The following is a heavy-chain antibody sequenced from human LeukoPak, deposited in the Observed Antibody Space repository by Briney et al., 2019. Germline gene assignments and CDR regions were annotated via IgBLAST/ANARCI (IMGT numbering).Heavy chain of an antibody. CDR3: AGRGQRYFRD. CDR2: IYRFGNT. CDR1: GDSISSDY. Sequence: PSETLSLACTVSGDSISSDYWSRIRQPPGKGLEWIGYIYRFGNTDYNPSLMRRVTISLDTSKRQLSLNLTSVTAADTAVYYCAGRGQRYFRDWGQGTLVTVSS. V-gene: IGHV4-4*08. J-gene: IGHJ1*01.